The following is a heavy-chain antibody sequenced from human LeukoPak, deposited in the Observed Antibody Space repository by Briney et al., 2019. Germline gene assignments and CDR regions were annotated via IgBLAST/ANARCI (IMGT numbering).Heavy chain of an antibody. Sequence: SVKVPCKASGGTFSSYAISWVRQAPGQGLEWMGRIIPIFGIANYAQKFQGRVTITADKSTSTAYMELSSLRSEDTAMYYCARAYLSDSSGYYYFDYWGQGTLVTVSS. CDR2: IIPIFGIA. CDR1: GGTFSSYA. CDR3: ARAYLSDSSGYYYFDY. D-gene: IGHD3-22*01. J-gene: IGHJ4*02. V-gene: IGHV1-69*04.